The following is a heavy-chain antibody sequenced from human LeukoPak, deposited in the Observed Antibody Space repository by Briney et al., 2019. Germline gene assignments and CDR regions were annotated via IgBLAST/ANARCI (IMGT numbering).Heavy chain of an antibody. Sequence: SVKVSCKASGGTFSSYAISWVRQAPGQGLEWMGRIIPIFGTANYAQKFQGRVTITTDESTSTAYMELSSLRPEDTAVYYCASLHFYYDSSQPPPYYFDYWGQGTLVTVSS. V-gene: IGHV1-69*05. CDR3: ASLHFYYDSSQPPPYYFDY. J-gene: IGHJ4*02. D-gene: IGHD3-22*01. CDR2: IIPIFGTA. CDR1: GGTFSSYA.